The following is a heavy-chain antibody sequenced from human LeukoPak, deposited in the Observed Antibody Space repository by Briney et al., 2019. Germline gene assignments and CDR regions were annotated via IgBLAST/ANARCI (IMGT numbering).Heavy chain of an antibody. CDR1: GFNFSNYW. CDR3: ARDGGFFDTSHPDHY. V-gene: IGHV3-74*01. J-gene: IGHJ4*02. Sequence: PGGSLKLSCAASGFNFSNYWMHWVRQAPGKGLLWVSRINRDWSITSSADSVKGRFTISRDNAKNTLYLQMNSLRVEDTAVYYCARDGGFFDTSHPDHYWGQGTLVTVSS. CDR2: INRDWSIT. D-gene: IGHD3-22*01.